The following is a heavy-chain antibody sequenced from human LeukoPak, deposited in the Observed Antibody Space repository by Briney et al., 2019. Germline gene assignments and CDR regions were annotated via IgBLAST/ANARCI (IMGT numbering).Heavy chain of an antibody. D-gene: IGHD2-21*02. CDR3: ARGEADCGGDCYSPYYFDY. V-gene: IGHV3-23*01. J-gene: IGHJ4*02. Sequence: PGGSLRLSCAASGFTFSSYAMSWVRQAPGKGLEWVSAISGSGGSTYYADSVKGRFTISRDNAKNSLYLQMNSLRAEDTAVYYCARGEADCGGDCYSPYYFDYWGQGTLVTVSS. CDR1: GFTFSSYA. CDR2: ISGSGGST.